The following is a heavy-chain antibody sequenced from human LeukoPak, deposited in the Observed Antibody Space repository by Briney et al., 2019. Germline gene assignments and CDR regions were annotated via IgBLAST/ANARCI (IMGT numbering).Heavy chain of an antibody. J-gene: IGHJ4*02. CDR1: GGSISSYY. V-gene: IGHV4-59*04. CDR3: ARVYSYGYWKFDY. Sequence: SETLSLTCTASGGSISSYYWSWIRQPPGKGLEWIGYIYYSGSTYYNPSLKSRVTISVDTSKNQFSLKLSSVTAADTAVYYCARVYSYGYWKFDYWGQRTLVTVSS. CDR2: IYYSGST. D-gene: IGHD5-18*01.